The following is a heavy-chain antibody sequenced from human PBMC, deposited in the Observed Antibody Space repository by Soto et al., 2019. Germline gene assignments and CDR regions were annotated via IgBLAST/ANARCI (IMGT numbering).Heavy chain of an antibody. V-gene: IGHV3-21*01. CDR2: ISTGSSYI. D-gene: IGHD5-12*01. Sequence: EVQLVGSGGGLVKPGGSLRLSCAASGFTFSSFTMNWVRQAPGKGLEWVSSISTGSSYIYYADSVKGRFTISRDNAKNSLYLQINSLRAEDTAVYYCARRGYSGYDLSLDYWGQGTLVTVSS. J-gene: IGHJ4*02. CDR1: GFTFSSFT. CDR3: ARRGYSGYDLSLDY.